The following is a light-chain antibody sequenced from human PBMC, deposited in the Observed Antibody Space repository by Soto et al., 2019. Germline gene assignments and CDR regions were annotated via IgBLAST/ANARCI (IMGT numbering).Light chain of an antibody. V-gene: IGLV1-44*01. CDR1: SSNIGINA. J-gene: IGLJ2*01. CDR3: AAWDDSLTGLL. CDR2: FNT. Sequence: QSAVTQPPSASGTPGQRVTISCSGSSSNIGINAVNWYQQLPGTAPKLLIYFNTQRPSGVPDRFSGSKSGTSASLAISGLQSEDEADYYCAAWDDSLTGLLIGGGTKVTVL.